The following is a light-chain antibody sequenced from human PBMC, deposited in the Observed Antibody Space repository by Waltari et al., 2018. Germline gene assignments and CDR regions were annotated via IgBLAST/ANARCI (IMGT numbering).Light chain of an antibody. CDR2: KAS. V-gene: IGKV1-5*03. J-gene: IGKJ2*01. CDR3: QHYNTYPVT. Sequence: DIQMNQSPSTVSASVGDRVTITCRASQSISTWLAWYQQKPGKAPKLLIYKASDLESGVPSRFSGSGSGTEFTLTISSLQPDDFATYYCQHYNTYPVTFGQGTKLDI. CDR1: QSISTW.